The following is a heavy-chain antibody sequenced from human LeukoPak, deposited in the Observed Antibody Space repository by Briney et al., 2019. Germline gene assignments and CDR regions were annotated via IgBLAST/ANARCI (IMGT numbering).Heavy chain of an antibody. CDR3: ARHEGTSGWPFDY. J-gene: IGHJ4*02. Sequence: SETLSLTCTVSGGSISSTSYYWGWIRQPLGKGLQWIGSIFYSGSTYYNPSLKSRVSISVDTSKKQFSLKLTSVTAADTAVYYCARHEGTSGWPFDYWGQGTLVTVSS. V-gene: IGHV4-39*01. CDR2: IFYSGST. CDR1: GGSISSTSYY. D-gene: IGHD6-19*01.